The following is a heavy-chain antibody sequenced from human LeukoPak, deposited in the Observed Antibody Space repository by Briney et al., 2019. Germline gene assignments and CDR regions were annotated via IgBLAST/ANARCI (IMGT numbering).Heavy chain of an antibody. Sequence: SETLSLTCTVSGGSISSYYWSWIRQPPGEGLEWIAYIYYSGNTNYNPSLKSRVTISVDTSKNQFSLKVNYVTTADTAVYYCARAITSGSSAMDVWGKGTTVTVSS. CDR2: IYYSGNT. CDR1: GGSISSYY. CDR3: ARAITSGSSAMDV. J-gene: IGHJ6*03. D-gene: IGHD3-10*01. V-gene: IGHV4-59*01.